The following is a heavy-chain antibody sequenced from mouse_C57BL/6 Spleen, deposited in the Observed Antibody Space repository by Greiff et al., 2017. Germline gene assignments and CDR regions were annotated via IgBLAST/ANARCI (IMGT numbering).Heavy chain of an antibody. V-gene: IGHV2-2*01. Sequence: VQLVESGPGLVQPSQSLSITCTVSGFSLTSYGVNWVRQSPGKGLEWLGVIWSGGSTDYNAAFISRLSISKDNSKSQVFFKMNSLQADDTAIYYCARSYYGNPSWYFDVWGTGTTVTVSS. D-gene: IGHD2-1*01. CDR3: ARSYYGNPSWYFDV. J-gene: IGHJ1*03. CDR2: IWSGGST. CDR1: GFSLTSYG.